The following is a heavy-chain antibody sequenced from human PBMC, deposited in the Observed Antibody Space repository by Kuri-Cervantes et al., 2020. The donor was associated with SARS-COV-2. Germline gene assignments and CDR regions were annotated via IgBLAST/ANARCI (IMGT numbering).Heavy chain of an antibody. D-gene: IGHD6-13*01. Sequence: SETLSLTCAVYGGSFSGYYWSWIRQPPGKGLEWIGEINHSGSTNYNPSLRTRVTISVDTSKNQFSLKLGSVTAADTAIFYCAGVFGLRAAGTEGWFDPWGQGTLVTVSS. CDR1: GGSFSGYY. V-gene: IGHV4-34*01. CDR3: AGVFGLRAAGTEGWFDP. CDR2: INHSGST. J-gene: IGHJ5*01.